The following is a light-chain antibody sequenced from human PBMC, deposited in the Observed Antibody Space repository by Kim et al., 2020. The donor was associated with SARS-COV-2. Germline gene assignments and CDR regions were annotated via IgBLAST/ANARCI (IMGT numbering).Light chain of an antibody. CDR2: SDN. CDR1: STSSGSNA. Sequence: GQGFTISCSGSSTSSGSNAVSWYQQLPGTAPKLLIYSDNQRPSGVPDRFSGSKSGTSASLAISGLQYEDEADYYCAVWDESLSGRVFGGGTKVTVL. V-gene: IGLV1-44*01. CDR3: AVWDESLSGRV. J-gene: IGLJ3*02.